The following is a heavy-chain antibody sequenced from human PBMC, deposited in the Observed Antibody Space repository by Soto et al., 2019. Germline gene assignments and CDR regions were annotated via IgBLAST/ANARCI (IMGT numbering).Heavy chain of an antibody. CDR1: GYSFTTYW. J-gene: IGHJ3*02. D-gene: IGHD6-19*01. CDR2: IYPGDSDA. V-gene: IGHV5-51*01. CDR3: ARQGDMAATPADAFDI. Sequence: PGESLKISCEGSGYSFTTYWIGWVRQMTGKGLEWMGVIYPGDSDARYSPSFAGQVTISVDKSITTAYLHWSSLEASDSAVYYCARQGDMAATPADAFDIWGQGTLVTVSS.